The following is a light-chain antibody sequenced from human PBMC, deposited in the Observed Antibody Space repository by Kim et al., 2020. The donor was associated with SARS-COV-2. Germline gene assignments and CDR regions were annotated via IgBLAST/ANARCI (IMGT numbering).Light chain of an antibody. V-gene: IGLV3-21*04. CDR1: NIGSKS. CDR3: QVWDSSSGRV. Sequence: VAPGKTARITCGGNNIGSKSVHWYQQKPGQAPVLVIYYDSNRPSGIPERFSGSNSGNTATLTISRVEAGDEADYYCQVWDSSSGRVFGGGTQLTVL. J-gene: IGLJ3*02. CDR2: YDS.